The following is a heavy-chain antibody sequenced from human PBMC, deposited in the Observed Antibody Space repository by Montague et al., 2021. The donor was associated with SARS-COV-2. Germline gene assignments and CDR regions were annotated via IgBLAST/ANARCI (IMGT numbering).Heavy chain of an antibody. D-gene: IGHD3-3*01. J-gene: IGHJ4*02. CDR3: ARQMGQSSIFGVVIQYYFDY. CDR1: GGSISSSSYY. V-gene: IGHV4-39*01. Sequence: SETLSLTCTVSGGSISSSSYYWGWIRQPPGKGLEWIGSIYYSGXTXYXXXXKGRVTISVDTSKNQFSLKLSSVTAADTAVYYCARQMGQSSIFGVVIQYYFDYWGQGTLVTVSS. CDR2: IYYSGXT.